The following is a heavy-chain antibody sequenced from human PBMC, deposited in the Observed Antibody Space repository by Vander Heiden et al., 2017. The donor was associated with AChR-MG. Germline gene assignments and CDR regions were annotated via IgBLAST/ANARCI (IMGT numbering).Heavy chain of an antibody. CDR3: ARDLREWELPNWFDP. D-gene: IGHD1-26*01. CDR1: GYSLSGGYY. Sequence: QVQLQESGPGLVKPSETLSLTCAVPGYSLSGGYYWGGIRQPPGKGLEWIGSINHGGSTYDNPSLKSRVTRSVDTSKDQFSLKLSSETAADTAVYYCARDLREWELPNWFDPWGQGTLVTVSS. J-gene: IGHJ5*02. V-gene: IGHV4-38-2*02. CDR2: INHGGST.